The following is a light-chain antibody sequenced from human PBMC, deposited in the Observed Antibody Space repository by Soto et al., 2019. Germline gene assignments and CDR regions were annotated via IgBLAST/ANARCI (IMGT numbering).Light chain of an antibody. V-gene: IGKV3-20*01. Sequence: EIVLTQSPGTLSLYPGERATLSCWASQSVSSSYLAWYQQKPGQAPRLLIYGASSRATGIPDRFSGSGSGTDFTLTISRLEPEDFAVYYCQQYGSSPWTFAQGSKVDIK. J-gene: IGKJ1*01. CDR2: GAS. CDR3: QQYGSSPWT. CDR1: QSVSSSY.